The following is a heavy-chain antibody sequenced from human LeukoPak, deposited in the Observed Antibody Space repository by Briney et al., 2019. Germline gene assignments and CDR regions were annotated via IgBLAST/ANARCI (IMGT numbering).Heavy chain of an antibody. J-gene: IGHJ4*02. V-gene: IGHV3-74*01. D-gene: IGHD3-9*01. CDR2: INPDGSYT. CDR1: GFTFSTYW. Sequence: GESLRLSCADSGFTFSTYWIHWVRQTPGKGLDWVSRINPDGSYTSYADSVKGRFTISRDNARNTLYLQIGILRVEDTALYYCAMDLAGYHDSWGQGTLVTVSS. CDR3: AMDLAGYHDS.